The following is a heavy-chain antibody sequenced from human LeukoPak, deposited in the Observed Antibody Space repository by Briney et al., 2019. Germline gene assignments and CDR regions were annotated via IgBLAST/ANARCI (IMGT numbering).Heavy chain of an antibody. D-gene: IGHD1-26*01. J-gene: IGHJ3*02. CDR1: GFTFSSNA. V-gene: IGHV3-30-3*01. CDR2: ISYDGSNE. Sequence: GGSLRLSCAASGFTFSSNAMHWVRQAPGKGLEWVAVISYDGSNEDYADSVEGRFTISRDNSKNTLYLQMSSLRVEDTAVYYCARVSGSYYKGAFDIWGQGTMVTVSS. CDR3: ARVSGSYYKGAFDI.